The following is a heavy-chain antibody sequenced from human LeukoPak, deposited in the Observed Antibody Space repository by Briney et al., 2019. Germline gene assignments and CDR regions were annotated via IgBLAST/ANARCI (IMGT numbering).Heavy chain of an antibody. CDR2: IYYSGST. J-gene: IGHJ4*02. D-gene: IGHD6-13*01. Sequence: TSETLSLTCTVPGGSISSDHWSWIRQPPGKGLQWIGYIYYSGSTNYNPSLKSRVTISIDTSKNQFSLKVSSVTAADTAVYYCARTFSSSWLDYWGQGTLVTVSS. V-gene: IGHV4-59*01. CDR1: GGSISSDH. CDR3: ARTFSSSWLDY.